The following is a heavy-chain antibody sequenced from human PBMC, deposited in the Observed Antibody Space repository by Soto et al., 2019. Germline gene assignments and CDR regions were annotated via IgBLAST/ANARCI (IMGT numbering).Heavy chain of an antibody. J-gene: IGHJ4*02. CDR1: GFTFSNYW. Sequence: GGSARLACAASGFTFSNYWMSWVRQDPGKGLEWVANINDNGNEKYNVDSVKGRFTISRDNAQNSLYLQMNNLRVEDTAIYYCVRERVAWVIWRGTRCLDYSGPGTWVTV. V-gene: IGHV3-7*03. CDR3: VRERVAWVIWRGTRCLDY. D-gene: IGHD3-3*01. CDR2: INDNGNEK.